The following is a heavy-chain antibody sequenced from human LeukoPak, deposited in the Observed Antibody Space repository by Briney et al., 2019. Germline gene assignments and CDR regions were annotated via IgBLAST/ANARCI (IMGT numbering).Heavy chain of an antibody. J-gene: IGHJ4*02. D-gene: IGHD2-15*01. CDR3: ARVVGWSPFDS. V-gene: IGHV1-2*02. CDR1: RSAFTASH. CDR2: INADSGGT. Sequence: ASVKVSCKASRSAFTASHIHWLRQAPGQGLEWMGWINADSGGTKYAQKFQGRVTITRDTSISTAYMELTRLKSDDTGVYYCARVVGWSPFDSWGQGTLVTVSS.